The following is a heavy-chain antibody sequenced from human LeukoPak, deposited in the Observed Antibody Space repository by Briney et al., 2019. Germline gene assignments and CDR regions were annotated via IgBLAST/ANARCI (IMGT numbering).Heavy chain of an antibody. D-gene: IGHD3-22*01. CDR1: GFTVSSNY. CDR3: ARKSSHFDSSGYFDY. V-gene: IGHV3-23*01. J-gene: IGHJ4*02. Sequence: GGSLRLSCAASGFTVSSNYMSWVRQAPGKGLEWVSDLGGSSGYTYYADSVKGRFTVSRDNSQNTLSLQMNSLRAEDTAVYYCARKSSHFDSSGYFDYWGQGTLVTVSS. CDR2: LGGSSGYT.